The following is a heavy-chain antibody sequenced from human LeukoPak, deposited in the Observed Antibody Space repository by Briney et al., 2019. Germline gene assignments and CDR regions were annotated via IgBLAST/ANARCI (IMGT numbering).Heavy chain of an antibody. V-gene: IGHV3-23*01. J-gene: IGHJ5*02. CDR2: ISGSGGST. CDR3: TKEGLPSGSSWSAWFDP. D-gene: IGHD3-10*01. CDR1: GFTFRNYG. Sequence: PGGSLRLSCAASGFTFRNYGMSWVRQAPGKGLEWVSAISGSGGSTYNADSVKGRFTISRDNSKNTLYLQMNSLRAEDTAVYYCTKEGLPSGSSWSAWFDPWGQGTLVTVSS.